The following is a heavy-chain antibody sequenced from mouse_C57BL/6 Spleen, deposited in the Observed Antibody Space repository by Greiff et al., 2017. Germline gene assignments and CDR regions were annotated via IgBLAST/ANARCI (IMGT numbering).Heavy chain of an antibody. V-gene: IGHV1-74*01. CDR3: AIPPHYYGSSDGYFDV. J-gene: IGHJ1*03. CDR1: GYTFTSYW. CDR2: LHPSDSDT. D-gene: IGHD1-1*01. Sequence: QVQLQQPGAELVKPGASVKVSCKASGYTFTSYWMHWVKQRPGQGLEWIGRLHPSDSDTNYNQKFKGKATLTVDKSSSTAYMQLSSLTSEDSAVYYCAIPPHYYGSSDGYFDVWGTGTTVTVSS.